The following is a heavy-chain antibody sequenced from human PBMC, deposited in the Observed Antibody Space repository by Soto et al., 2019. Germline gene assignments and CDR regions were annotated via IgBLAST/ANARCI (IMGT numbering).Heavy chain of an antibody. CDR3: ARGVPCSGGSCGTRESYYYYYMDV. V-gene: IGHV4-31*03. D-gene: IGHD2-15*01. Sequence: SETLSLTCTVSGGSISSGGYYWSWIRQHPGKGLEWIGYIYYSGSTYYNPSLKSRVTISVDTSKNQFSLKLSSVTAADTAVYYCARGVPCSGGSCGTRESYYYYYMDVWGKGTTVTVSS. CDR1: GGSISSGGYY. CDR2: IYYSGST. J-gene: IGHJ6*03.